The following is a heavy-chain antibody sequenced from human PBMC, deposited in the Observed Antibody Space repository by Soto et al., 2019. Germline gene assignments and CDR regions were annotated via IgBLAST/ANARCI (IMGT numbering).Heavy chain of an antibody. D-gene: IGHD2-21*01. V-gene: IGHV4-4*02. Sequence: QVQLQESGPGLMKPSGTLSLTCAVSGGSITSNWWRWVRQPPGQGLEWIAEIFHTGSANYNPSLMGRLTLSMDKSRNHLSLNLNSVTAADTAVYYCARHIAVSGTRGFDHWGQGTLVTVSS. J-gene: IGHJ4*02. CDR2: IFHTGSA. CDR1: GGSITSNW. CDR3: ARHIAVSGTRGFDH.